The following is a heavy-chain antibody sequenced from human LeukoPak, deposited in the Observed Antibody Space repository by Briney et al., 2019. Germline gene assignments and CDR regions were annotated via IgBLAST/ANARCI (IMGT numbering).Heavy chain of an antibody. Sequence: VASVKVSCKASVYTFTSYGISWVRQAPGQGLEWMGWISAYNGNTNYAQKLQGRVTMTTDTSTTTAYMELRSLRSDDTAVYYCARDSGLTDYYYGMDVWGQGTTVTVSS. V-gene: IGHV1-18*01. D-gene: IGHD3-10*01. CDR3: ARDSGLTDYYYGMDV. CDR1: VYTFTSYG. J-gene: IGHJ6*02. CDR2: ISAYNGNT.